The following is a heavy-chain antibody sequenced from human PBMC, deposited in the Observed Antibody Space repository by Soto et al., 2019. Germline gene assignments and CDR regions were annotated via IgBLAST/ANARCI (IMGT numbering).Heavy chain of an antibody. J-gene: IGHJ1*01. Sequence: PGGSLRLSCAASGFSFSSYGMEWVRLAPGKGLEWVAATTYGGGSKHYVDSVKGRFTISRDNSKNTLYLQMNSLGADDTAVYYCAKDRVAALSEYFQHWGQGTLVTVSS. CDR1: GFSFSSYG. V-gene: IGHV3-30*18. CDR2: TTYGGGSK. CDR3: AKDRVAALSEYFQH. D-gene: IGHD6-13*01.